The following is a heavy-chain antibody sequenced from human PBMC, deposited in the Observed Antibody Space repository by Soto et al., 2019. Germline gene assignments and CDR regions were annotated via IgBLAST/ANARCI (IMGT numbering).Heavy chain of an antibody. CDR1: GGSIRSGGYY. Sequence: SETLSLTCTVSGGSIRSGGYYWSWVRQNPRRGLEWIGNIYYSGNTYYNPSLKSRLTISVDTSKNQSSLNLSSVTAADTAVYYCARDRLMATAGTARHYFGLDVWGQGTTVTVPS. J-gene: IGHJ6*02. D-gene: IGHD5-18*01. CDR3: ARDRLMATAGTARHYFGLDV. V-gene: IGHV4-31*03. CDR2: IYYSGNT.